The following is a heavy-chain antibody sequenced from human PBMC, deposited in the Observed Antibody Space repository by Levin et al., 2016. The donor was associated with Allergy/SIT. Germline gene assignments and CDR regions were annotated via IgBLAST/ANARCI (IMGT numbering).Heavy chain of an antibody. CDR2: IIPIFGTA. J-gene: IGHJ4*02. CDR3: ARGPIPLPAAILYFDY. Sequence: WVRQAPGQGLEWMGGIIPIFGTANYAQKFQGRVTITADESTSTAYMELSSLRSEDTAVYYCARGPIPLPAAILYFDYWGQGTLVTVSS. D-gene: IGHD2-2*01. V-gene: IGHV1-69*01.